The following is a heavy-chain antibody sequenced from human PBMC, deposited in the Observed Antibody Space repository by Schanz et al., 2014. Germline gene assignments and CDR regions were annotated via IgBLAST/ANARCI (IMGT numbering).Heavy chain of an antibody. Sequence: QVQLVESGGGVVQPGRSLRLSCSASGFTLSSYGMHWVRQAPGKGLEWLAVIWFDGTNKYNADSVKGRFTISRDTSKNTLYLLLNSLRGEDTAVYYCASPALVQGLMPEYYFDYWGQGTLVTVSS. J-gene: IGHJ4*02. D-gene: IGHD3-10*01. CDR1: GFTLSSYG. CDR3: ASPALVQGLMPEYYFDY. CDR2: IWFDGTNK. V-gene: IGHV3-33*01.